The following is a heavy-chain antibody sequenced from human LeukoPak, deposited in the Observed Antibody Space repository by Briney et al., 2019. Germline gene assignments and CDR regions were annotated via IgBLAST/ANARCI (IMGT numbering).Heavy chain of an antibody. D-gene: IGHD3-3*01. J-gene: IGHJ4*02. CDR3: AKESPIFGVVSRSGWRLDY. CDR2: ISYDGSNT. V-gene: IGHV3-30*18. Sequence: GGSLRLSCAGPGFTFIRYGMHWVRQAPGKGLEWVAVISYDGSNTYHADSVKGRFTISRDNSKNTLYLQINSLRSEDTAVYYCAKESPIFGVVSRSGWRLDYWGQGTLVTVSS. CDR1: GFTFIRYG.